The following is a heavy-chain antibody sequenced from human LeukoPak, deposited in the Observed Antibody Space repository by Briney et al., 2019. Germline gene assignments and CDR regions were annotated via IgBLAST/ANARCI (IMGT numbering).Heavy chain of an antibody. D-gene: IGHD6-19*01. V-gene: IGHV1-2*02. CDR1: GYTFTGYY. CDR3: ARAHASYSSGWYILGY. Sequence: GASVKVSCKASGYTFTGYYMHWVRQAPGQGLEWMGWINPNSGGTNYAQKFQGGVTMTRDTSISTAYMELSRLRSDDTAVYYCARAHASYSSGWYILGYWGQGTLVTVSS. J-gene: IGHJ4*02. CDR2: INPNSGGT.